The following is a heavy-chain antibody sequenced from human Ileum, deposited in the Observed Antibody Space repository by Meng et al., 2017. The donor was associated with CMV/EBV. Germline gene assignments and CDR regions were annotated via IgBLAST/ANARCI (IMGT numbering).Heavy chain of an antibody. CDR1: GFTFDDYT. Sequence: GEPLKISCAASGFTFDDYTMHWVRQAPGKGLEWVSLISWDGGSTYYADSVKGRFTISRDNSKNSLYLQMNSLRTEDTALYYCAKDKGEDSSSWSWYFDYWGQGTLVTVSS. CDR3: AKDKGEDSSSWSWYFDY. D-gene: IGHD6-13*01. V-gene: IGHV3-43*01. CDR2: ISWDGGST. J-gene: IGHJ4*02.